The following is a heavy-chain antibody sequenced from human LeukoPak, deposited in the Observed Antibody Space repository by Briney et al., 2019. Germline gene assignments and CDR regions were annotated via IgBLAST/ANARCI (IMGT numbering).Heavy chain of an antibody. D-gene: IGHD3-22*01. CDR2: ISGSGGSK. J-gene: IGHJ4*02. CDR3: AKRGVVIRVILVGFHKEAYYFDS. V-gene: IGHV3-23*01. Sequence: GGSLRLSCAVSGITISNYGMSWVRQAPGKGLEWVAGISGSGGSKNYADSVKGRFTISRDNPKNPLYLQMNSLRAEETAVYFCAKRGVVIRVILVGFHKEAYYFDSWGQGALLTVSS. CDR1: GITISNYG.